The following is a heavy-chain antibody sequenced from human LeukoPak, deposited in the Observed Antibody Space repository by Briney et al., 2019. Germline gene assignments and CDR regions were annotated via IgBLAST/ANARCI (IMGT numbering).Heavy chain of an antibody. Sequence: ASVKVSCKASGYTFTSYGISWVRPAPGQGLEWMGWICAYNGNTNYAQKLQGRVTMTTDTSTSTAYMELRSLRSDDTGVYYCAGEGVIVVVPASNYYYYGMDVWGQGTTVTVSS. CDR1: GYTFTSYG. D-gene: IGHD2-2*01. V-gene: IGHV1-18*01. CDR3: AGEGVIVVVPASNYYYYGMDV. CDR2: ICAYNGNT. J-gene: IGHJ6*02.